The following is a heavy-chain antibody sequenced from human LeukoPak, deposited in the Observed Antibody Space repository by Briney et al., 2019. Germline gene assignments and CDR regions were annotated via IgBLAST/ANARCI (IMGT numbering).Heavy chain of an antibody. CDR3: ARGKYYGSGAFDY. D-gene: IGHD3-10*01. J-gene: IGHJ4*02. V-gene: IGHV1-8*02. CDR1: GYTFTSYG. CDR2: MNPNSGNT. Sequence: GESLKISCKGSGYTFTSYGISWVRQATGQGLEWMGWMNPNSGNTGYAQKFQGRVTMTRNTSVSTAYMELSSLRSEDTAVYYCARGKYYGSGAFDYWGQGTLVTVSS.